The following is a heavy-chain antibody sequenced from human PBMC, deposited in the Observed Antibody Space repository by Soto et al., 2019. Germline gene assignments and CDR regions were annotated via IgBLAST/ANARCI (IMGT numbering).Heavy chain of an antibody. D-gene: IGHD4-17*01. CDR3: ARENGDYVPNYFDY. J-gene: IGHJ4*02. CDR2: IYYSGST. Sequence: QVQPQESGPGLVKPSQTLSLTCTVSGGSISSGGYYWSWIRQHPGKGLEWIGYIYYSGSTYYNPSLKSRVTISVDTSKNQFSLKLNSVTASDTAVYYCARENGDYVPNYFDYWGQGTLVTVSS. V-gene: IGHV4-31*03. CDR1: GGSISSGGYY.